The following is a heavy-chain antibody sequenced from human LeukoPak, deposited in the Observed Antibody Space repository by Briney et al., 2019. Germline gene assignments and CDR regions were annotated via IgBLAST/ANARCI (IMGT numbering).Heavy chain of an antibody. J-gene: IGHJ4*02. CDR2: IKQDGSEK. Sequence: GGSLRLSCAASGFAFSSYWMSWVRQAPGKGLEWVANIKQDGSEKHYVDSVKGRFTISRDNAKKSLFLHMNSLRVEDTAVYYCARGSEYTSSTNYYFDCWGQGTLVTVSS. D-gene: IGHD6-6*01. V-gene: IGHV3-7*01. CDR1: GFAFSSYW. CDR3: ARGSEYTSSTNYYFDC.